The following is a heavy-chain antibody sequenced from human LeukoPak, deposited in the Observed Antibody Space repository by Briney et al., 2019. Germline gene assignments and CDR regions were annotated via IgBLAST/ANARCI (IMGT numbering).Heavy chain of an antibody. CDR3: AKAGRDSSSWYGTFDY. Sequence: GRSLRLSCAASGFTFSSYAMSWVRQAPGKGLEWVSAISGSGGSTYYADSVKGRFTISGDNSKNTLYLQMNSLRAEDTAVYYCAKAGRDSSSWYGTFDYWGQGTLVTVSS. CDR1: GFTFSSYA. V-gene: IGHV3-23*01. D-gene: IGHD6-13*01. CDR2: ISGSGGST. J-gene: IGHJ4*02.